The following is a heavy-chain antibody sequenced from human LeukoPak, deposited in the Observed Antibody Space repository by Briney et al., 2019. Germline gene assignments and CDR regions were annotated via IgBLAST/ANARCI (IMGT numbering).Heavy chain of an antibody. CDR1: GGSISSSSYY. CDR2: IYYSGST. Sequence: SETLSLTCTVSGGSISSSSYYGGWIRQPPGKGLEWIGSIYYSGSTYYNPSLKSRVTISVDTSKNQFSLKLSSVTAADTAVYYCASGYYDILTGFFSFDYWGQGTLVTVSS. CDR3: ASGYYDILTGFFSFDY. D-gene: IGHD3-9*01. J-gene: IGHJ4*02. V-gene: IGHV4-39*01.